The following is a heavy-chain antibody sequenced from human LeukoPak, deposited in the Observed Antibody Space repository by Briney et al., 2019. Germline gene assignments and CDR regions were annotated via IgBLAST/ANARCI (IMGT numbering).Heavy chain of an antibody. D-gene: IGHD2-2*01. V-gene: IGHV1-69*13. Sequence: SVKVSCKASGGTFSSYAISWVRQAPGQGLEWMGGIIPIFGTANYAQKFQGRVTITADESTSTAYMELSSLRSEDTAVYYCARARYCSSTSCQPCRHYYYYYYMDVWGKGTTVTVSS. J-gene: IGHJ6*03. CDR1: GGTFSSYA. CDR3: ARARYCSSTSCQPCRHYYYYYYMDV. CDR2: IIPIFGTA.